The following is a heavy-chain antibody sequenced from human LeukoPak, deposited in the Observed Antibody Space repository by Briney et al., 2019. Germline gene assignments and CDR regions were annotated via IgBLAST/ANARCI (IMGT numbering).Heavy chain of an antibody. J-gene: IGHJ5*02. CDR1: GFTFDDYT. CDR2: ISWDGGST. Sequence: GGSLGLSCAASGFTFDDYTMHWVRQAPGKGLEWVSLISWDGGSTYYADSVKGRFTISRDNSKNTLYLQMNSLRAEDTAVYYCAKDDNYIRFLSWGQGTLVTVSS. D-gene: IGHD3-16*01. CDR3: AKDDNYIRFLS. V-gene: IGHV3-43*01.